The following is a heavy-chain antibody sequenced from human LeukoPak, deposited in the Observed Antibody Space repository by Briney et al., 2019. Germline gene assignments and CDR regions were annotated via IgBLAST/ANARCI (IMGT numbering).Heavy chain of an antibody. V-gene: IGHV4-34*01. CDR3: ARIYAAVYYYYYYYMDV. Sequence: SETLSLTCAVYGGSFSGYYWSWIRQPPGKGLEWIGEINHSGSTNYNPSLKSRVTISVDTSKNQFSLKLSSVTAADTAVYYCARIYAAVYYYYYYYMDVWGKGTTVTISS. D-gene: IGHD3-16*01. CDR2: INHSGST. CDR1: GGSFSGYY. J-gene: IGHJ6*03.